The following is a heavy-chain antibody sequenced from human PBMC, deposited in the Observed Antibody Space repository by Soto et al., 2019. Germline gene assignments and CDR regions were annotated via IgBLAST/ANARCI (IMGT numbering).Heavy chain of an antibody. J-gene: IGHJ4*02. V-gene: IGHV3-30-3*01. Sequence: QVQLVESGGGVVQPGRSLRLSCAASGFTFSGFAMQWVRQAPGKGLEWVAVISYDGSNKYYADSVKGRFTISRDNSKNTLYVQMNSLRAEDTAVYYCARFKGCSGGSCYSHFDYWGQGTLVTVSS. CDR2: ISYDGSNK. CDR3: ARFKGCSGGSCYSHFDY. D-gene: IGHD2-15*01. CDR1: GFTFSGFA.